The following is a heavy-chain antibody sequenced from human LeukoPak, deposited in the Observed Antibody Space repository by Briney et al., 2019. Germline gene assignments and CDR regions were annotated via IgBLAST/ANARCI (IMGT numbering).Heavy chain of an antibody. D-gene: IGHD5-12*01. CDR2: IIPIFGTA. J-gene: IGHJ6*03. CDR1: GYTFTGYY. Sequence: ASVKVSCKASGYTFTGYYMHWVRQAPGQGLEWMGGIIPIFGTANYAQKFQGRVTITADESTSTAYMELSSLRSEDTAVYYCARDSGYDYYYYYYYMDVWGKGTTVTISS. CDR3: ARDSGYDYYYYYYYMDV. V-gene: IGHV1-69*13.